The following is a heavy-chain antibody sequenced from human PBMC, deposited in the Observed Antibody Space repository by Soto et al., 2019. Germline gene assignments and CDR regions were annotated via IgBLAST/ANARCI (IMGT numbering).Heavy chain of an antibody. V-gene: IGHV3-53*04. CDR3: ARGQWELLGRGAGHFDY. CDR1: GFTVSSNY. CDR2: IYSGGST. Sequence: GGSLRLSCAASGFTVSSNYMSWVRQAPGKGLEWVSVIYSGGSTYYADSVKGRFTISRHNSKNTLYLQMNSLRAEDTAGYYCARGQWELLGRGAGHFDYWGQGTLVTVSS. D-gene: IGHD1-26*01. J-gene: IGHJ4*02.